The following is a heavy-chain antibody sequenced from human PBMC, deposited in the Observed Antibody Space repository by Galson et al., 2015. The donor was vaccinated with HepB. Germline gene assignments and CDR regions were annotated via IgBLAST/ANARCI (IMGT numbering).Heavy chain of an antibody. J-gene: IGHJ3*02. CDR3: ARGEHAFDI. V-gene: IGHV1-46*01. CDR1: GNTFSNYY. CDR2: ISRSVGTT. Sequence: SVKVSCKASGNTFSNYYMHWVRQAPGQGLEWMGVISRSVGTTNYAQKFQGRVTMTRDTSTNTVYMELSSLRSDDTAVYYCARGEHAFDIWGQGTMVTVSS.